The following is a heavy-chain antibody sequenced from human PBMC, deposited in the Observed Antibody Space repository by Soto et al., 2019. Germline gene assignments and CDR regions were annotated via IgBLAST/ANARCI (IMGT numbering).Heavy chain of an antibody. CDR3: AKGLVPAAKSSLNAY. V-gene: IGHV3-23*01. Sequence: GGSLRLSCAASGFSFSDYAMTWVRQAPGKGLEWVSAILDNGGSTYYADSVKGRFTISRDNSRKTLYLQMNSLRAKDTAVYHCAKGLVPAAKSSLNAYWGHGTLLTASS. CDR1: GFSFSDYA. D-gene: IGHD2-2*01. CDR2: ILDNGGST. J-gene: IGHJ4*01.